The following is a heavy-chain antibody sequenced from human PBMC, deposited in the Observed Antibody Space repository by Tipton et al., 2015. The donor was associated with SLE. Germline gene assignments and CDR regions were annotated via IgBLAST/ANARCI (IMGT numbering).Heavy chain of an antibody. J-gene: IGHJ4*02. V-gene: IGHV3-7*01. Sequence: GSLRLSCAASGFTFSTYGMHWVRHTPGKGLEWVANIKEDGSDKYYVDSVKGRFTISRDNAKDTLYLQMNSLRAEDTAVYYCARIHYYGSGSRDYWGQGTLVTVSS. CDR2: IKEDGSDK. D-gene: IGHD3-10*01. CDR3: ARIHYYGSGSRDY. CDR1: GFTFSTYG.